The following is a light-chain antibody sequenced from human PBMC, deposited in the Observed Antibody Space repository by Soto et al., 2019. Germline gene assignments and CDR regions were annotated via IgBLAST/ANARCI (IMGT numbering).Light chain of an antibody. CDR3: QSYDSSLSGYV. J-gene: IGLJ1*01. CDR2: GNS. Sequence: QSVLTQPPSVSGAPGQRVTISCTGSSSNIGAGYDVHWYQQLPGTAPKLLIYGNSNRPSGVPDRFSGSKSGTSASLAITGLQAEDEADYYCQSYDSSLSGYVFGTGIMLTVL. V-gene: IGLV1-40*01. CDR1: SSNIGAGYD.